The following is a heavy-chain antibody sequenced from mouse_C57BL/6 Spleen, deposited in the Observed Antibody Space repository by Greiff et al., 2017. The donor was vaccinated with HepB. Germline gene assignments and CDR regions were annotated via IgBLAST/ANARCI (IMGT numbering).Heavy chain of an antibody. D-gene: IGHD1-1*01. V-gene: IGHV1-62-2*01. J-gene: IGHJ3*01. CDR1: GYTFTEYT. Sequence: QVQLQQSGAELVKPGASVKLSCKASGYTFTEYTIHWVKQRSGQGLEWIGWFYPGSGSIKYNEKFKDKATLTADKSSSTVYMELSRLTSEDSAVYFCARNEAPRITTEGGLAYWGQGTLVTVSA. CDR2: FYPGSGSI. CDR3: ARNEAPRITTEGGLAY.